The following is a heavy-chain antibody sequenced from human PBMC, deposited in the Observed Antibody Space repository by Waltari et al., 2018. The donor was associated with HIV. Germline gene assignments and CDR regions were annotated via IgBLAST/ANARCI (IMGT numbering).Heavy chain of an antibody. J-gene: IGHJ3*02. V-gene: IGHV3-23*01. CDR2: ISGGSGST. CDR1: GFTFSSYG. D-gene: IGHD3-22*01. CDR3: AKSGGWYYYERSGYAGI. Sequence: EAQLFESGGGLVQPGGSLRLSCAASGFTFSSYGMSWVRQAPGKGLEWVSGISGGSGSTDYADSVKGRFTISRDNSKNTLYLQMNSLRAEDTAVYYCAKSGGWYYYERSGYAGIWGQGTMVTVSS.